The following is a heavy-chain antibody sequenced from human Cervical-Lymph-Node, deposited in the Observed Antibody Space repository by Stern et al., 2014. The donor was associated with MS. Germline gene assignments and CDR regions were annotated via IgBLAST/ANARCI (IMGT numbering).Heavy chain of an antibody. Sequence: QVQLVESGGGVVQPGRSLRLSCVASGLTFSTSVMHWVRQAPGKELEWVPVVWNDGRKVPLTESVKCRVATSRDTAKNTLHLQMSSLRAEDTAVYFCATSTASDAFDICGQGTLVTVSS. V-gene: IGHV3-33*01. CDR2: VWNDGRKV. D-gene: IGHD2/OR15-2a*01. J-gene: IGHJ3*02. CDR1: GLTFSTSV. CDR3: ATSTASDAFDI.